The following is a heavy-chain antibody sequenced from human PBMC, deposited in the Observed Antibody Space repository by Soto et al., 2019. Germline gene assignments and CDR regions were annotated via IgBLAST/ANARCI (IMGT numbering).Heavy chain of an antibody. CDR1: GGTFSSYA. D-gene: IGHD7-27*01. J-gene: IGHJ6*02. V-gene: IGHV1-69*13. CDR3: ASAFRPLLPGAHGMDV. Sequence: SVKVSCKASGGTFSSYAISWVRKAPGQGLEWMGGIIPIFGTANYAQKFQGRVTITADESTSTAYMELSSLRSEDTAVYYCASAFRPLLPGAHGMDVWGQGTTVTVSS. CDR2: IIPIFGTA.